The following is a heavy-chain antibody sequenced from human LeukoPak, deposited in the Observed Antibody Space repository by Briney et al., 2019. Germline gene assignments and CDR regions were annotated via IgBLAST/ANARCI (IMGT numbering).Heavy chain of an antibody. CDR1: GFTFSNAW. CDR3: TTEYSEDYYDSSGSIHPFDY. CDR2: IKSKTDGGTT. D-gene: IGHD3-22*01. Sequence: PGGSLRLSCAASGFTFSNAWMSWVRQAPGKGLEWVGRIKSKTDGGTTDYAAPVKGRFTISRDDSKNTLYLQMNSLKTEDTAVYYCTTEYSEDYYDSSGSIHPFDYWGQGTLVTVSS. J-gene: IGHJ4*02. V-gene: IGHV3-15*01.